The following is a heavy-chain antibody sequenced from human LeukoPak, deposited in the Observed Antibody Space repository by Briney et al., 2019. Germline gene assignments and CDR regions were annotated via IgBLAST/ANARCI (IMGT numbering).Heavy chain of an antibody. Sequence: PGGSLRLSCAASGFTFSAHAIHWVRQAPGKGLEWVAVMSYDGNKKYYADAVKGRFTISRDNSRNTLFLQMNNLKTEDTAVYYCARDGDTAIRGVNFDYWGQGTLVTVSS. D-gene: IGHD3-10*01. CDR3: ARDGDTAIRGVNFDY. CDR2: MSYDGNKK. V-gene: IGHV3-30-3*01. CDR1: GFTFSAHA. J-gene: IGHJ4*02.